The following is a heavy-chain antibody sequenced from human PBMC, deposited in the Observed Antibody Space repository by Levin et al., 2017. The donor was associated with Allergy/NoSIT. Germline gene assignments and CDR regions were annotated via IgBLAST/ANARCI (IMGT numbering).Heavy chain of an antibody. Sequence: KSSETLSLTCSVSGGSINNYYGSWIRQPPGKGLEWIGYISYSGNARYNPSLKSRVTISIDRSSNQFSLNLRSVTAADTALYYCARGAETVSGDYFDSWGQGTLVTVAS. V-gene: IGHV4-59*01. CDR3: ARGAETVSGDYFDS. D-gene: IGHD2-21*02. CDR2: ISYSGNA. J-gene: IGHJ4*02. CDR1: GGSINNYY.